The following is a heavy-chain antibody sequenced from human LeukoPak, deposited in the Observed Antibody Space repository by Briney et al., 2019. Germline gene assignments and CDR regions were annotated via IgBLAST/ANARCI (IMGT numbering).Heavy chain of an antibody. CDR2: ISGSGGST. CDR3: TAGVGRSDHDY. D-gene: IGHD3-10*01. Sequence: GGSLRLSCAASGFTFSSYAMSWVRQAPGKGLEWVSAISGSGGSTYYADSVKGRLTIPRDNSKNTLYLQMNSLRAEDTAVYYCTAGVGRSDHDYWGQGTPVTVSS. V-gene: IGHV3-23*01. J-gene: IGHJ4*02. CDR1: GFTFSSYA.